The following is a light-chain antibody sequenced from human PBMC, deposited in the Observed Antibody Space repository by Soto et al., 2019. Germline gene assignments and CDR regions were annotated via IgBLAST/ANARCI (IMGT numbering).Light chain of an antibody. V-gene: IGLV1-44*01. CDR1: NSNIGDKA. Sequence: QSVLTQPPSASGTPGQRVTISCSGSNSNIGDKAVTWYHQIPGTAPKVVIHSDDQRPSGVPDRFSGSKSGNSASLAISAVQSEDEADYFCASWDDSLTLVFGGGTKLTVL. CDR2: SDD. CDR3: ASWDDSLTLV. J-gene: IGLJ2*01.